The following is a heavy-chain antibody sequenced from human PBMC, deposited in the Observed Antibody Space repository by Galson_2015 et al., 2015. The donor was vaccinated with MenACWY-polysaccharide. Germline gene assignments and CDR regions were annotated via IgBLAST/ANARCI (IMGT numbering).Heavy chain of an antibody. V-gene: IGHV1-46*01. CDR1: GYTFTSYY. D-gene: IGHD3-22*01. CDR3: ARVDSSLGMDV. J-gene: IGHJ6*02. CDR2: INPSGGST. Sequence: SVKVSCKASGYTFTSYYMHWVRQAPGQGLEWMGIINPSGGSTSYAQKFQGRVTMTRDTSTSTVYMELSSLRSEDTAVYYRARVDSSLGMDVWGQGTTVTVSS.